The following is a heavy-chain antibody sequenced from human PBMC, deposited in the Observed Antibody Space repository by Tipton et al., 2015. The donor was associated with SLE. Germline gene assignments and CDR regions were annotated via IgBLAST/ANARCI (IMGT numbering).Heavy chain of an antibody. CDR1: GFNFSSYW. CDR3: ASTADYGENEDAFDI. CDR2: IKQDGSEQ. D-gene: IGHD4-17*01. V-gene: IGHV3-7*05. J-gene: IGHJ3*02. Sequence: SLRLSCAASGFNFSSYWMSWVRQAPGKGLEWVANIKQDGSEQYYVDSVKGRVTISRDNAKNSLYLQMNSLRAEDTAVYYCASTADYGENEDAFDIWGQGTMVTVSS.